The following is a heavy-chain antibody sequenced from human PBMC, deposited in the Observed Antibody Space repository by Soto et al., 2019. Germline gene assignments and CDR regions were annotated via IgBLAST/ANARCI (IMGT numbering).Heavy chain of an antibody. J-gene: IGHJ4*02. V-gene: IGHV1-46*01. CDR2: INPSGGST. Sequence: ASVKVSCKASGYTFTSYYMHWVRQAPGQGLEWMGIINPSGGSTSYAQKFQGRVTMTRDTSTSTVYMELSSLRSEDTAVYYCARDAMTSYYDSSGYYYSFVYWGQGTLVTVSS. CDR3: ARDAMTSYYDSSGYYYSFVY. D-gene: IGHD3-22*01. CDR1: GYTFTSYY.